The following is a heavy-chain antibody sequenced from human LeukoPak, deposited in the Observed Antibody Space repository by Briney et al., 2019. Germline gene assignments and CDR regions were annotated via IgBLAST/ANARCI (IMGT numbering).Heavy chain of an antibody. J-gene: IGHJ4*02. Sequence: PGGSLRLSCAASGFTFSSYAMHWVRQAPGKGLEWVAVISHDGSTKYYADSVKGRFTISRDNSKNTLYLQVNSLRAEDTAVYYCARIPTRETLIDYWGQGTLVTVSS. CDR2: ISHDGSTK. CDR3: ARIPTRETLIDY. CDR1: GFTFSSYA. V-gene: IGHV3-30-3*01. D-gene: IGHD3-10*01.